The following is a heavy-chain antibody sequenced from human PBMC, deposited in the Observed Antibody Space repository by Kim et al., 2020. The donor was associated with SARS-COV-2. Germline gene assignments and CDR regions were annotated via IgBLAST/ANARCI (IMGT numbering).Heavy chain of an antibody. V-gene: IGHV3-23*01. Sequence: GGSLRLSCAASGFTFSSYAMSWVRQAPGKGLEWVAAISGIGCSTYYADSVKGRFTISRDNSKNTLYLQMNSLRAEDTAVYYCAKDAYIVLMVYAISVDYWGQGTLVTVSS. J-gene: IGHJ4*02. CDR1: GFTFSSYA. CDR2: ISGIGCST. CDR3: AKDAYIVLMVYAISVDY. D-gene: IGHD2-8*01.